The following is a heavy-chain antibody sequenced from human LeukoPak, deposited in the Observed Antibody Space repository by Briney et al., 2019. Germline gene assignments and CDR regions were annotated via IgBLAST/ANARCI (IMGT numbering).Heavy chain of an antibody. CDR1: GFTFSSYA. Sequence: GGSLRLSCAASGFTFSSYAMSWVRQAPGKGLEWVSAISGSGGSTYYADSVKGRFTISGDNSKNTLYLQMNSLRAEDTAVYYCAKYFVGDYYDSSGYYYHLDYWGQGTLVTVSS. CDR2: ISGSGGST. CDR3: AKYFVGDYYDSSGYYYHLDY. V-gene: IGHV3-23*01. D-gene: IGHD3-22*01. J-gene: IGHJ4*02.